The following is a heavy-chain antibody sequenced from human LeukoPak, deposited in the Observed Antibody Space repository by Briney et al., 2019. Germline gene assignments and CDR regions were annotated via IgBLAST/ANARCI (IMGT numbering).Heavy chain of an antibody. J-gene: IGHJ4*02. V-gene: IGHV4-39*01. CDR3: ARQLPTAAADTRGYFDY. D-gene: IGHD6-25*01. CDR1: GGSISPISSSTYY. CDR2: LFYGENT. Sequence: PSETLSLTCTVSGGSISPISSSTYYWGSIRQAPGKGLEWIGSLFYGENTHYNPSLKSRATLSVDSSKNQFSLKLTSVTAADAAVYFCARQLPTAAADTRGYFDYWGQGTVVTVSS.